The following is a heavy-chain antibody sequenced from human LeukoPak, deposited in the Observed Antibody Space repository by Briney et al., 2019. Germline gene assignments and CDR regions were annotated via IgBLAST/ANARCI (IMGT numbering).Heavy chain of an antibody. J-gene: IGHJ4*02. D-gene: IGHD6-13*01. Sequence: PSETLSLTCTVSGGSISSHYWSWIRQPAGKGLEWIGRNYTSGTTNYNPSLKSRVTISVDRPKNQFSLQLNSVTPEDTAVYYCARVGSSWYIDYWGQGTLVTVSS. CDR1: GGSISSHY. V-gene: IGHV4-4*07. CDR3: ARVGSSWYIDY. CDR2: NYTSGTT.